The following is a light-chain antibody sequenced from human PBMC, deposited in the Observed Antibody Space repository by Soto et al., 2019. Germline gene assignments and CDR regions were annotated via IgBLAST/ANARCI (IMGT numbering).Light chain of an antibody. Sequence: QLVLTQPPSVSGAPGQRVTISCTGSSSNIGAGYDVHWYQQLPGTAPKLLIYDHSNRPSGVPDRFSGSKPGTSASLAITGLQAEDEADYYCQSYDSSLSGSWVFGGGTKVTVL. CDR3: QSYDSSLSGSWV. CDR2: DHS. CDR1: SSNIGAGYD. V-gene: IGLV1-40*01. J-gene: IGLJ3*02.